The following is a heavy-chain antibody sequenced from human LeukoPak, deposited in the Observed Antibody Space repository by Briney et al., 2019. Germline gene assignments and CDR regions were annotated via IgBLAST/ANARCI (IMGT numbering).Heavy chain of an antibody. CDR1: GYTFTGYY. Sequence: ASVKVSCKASGYTFTGYYMHWVRQAPGQGLEWMGRINPNSGGTNYAQKFQGRVTMTRDTSISTAYMELSRLRSDDTAVHYCARVDTAMGSFYYYYYYMDVWGKGTTVTVSS. CDR3: ARVDTAMGSFYYYYYYMDV. D-gene: IGHD5-18*01. J-gene: IGHJ6*03. V-gene: IGHV1-2*06. CDR2: INPNSGGT.